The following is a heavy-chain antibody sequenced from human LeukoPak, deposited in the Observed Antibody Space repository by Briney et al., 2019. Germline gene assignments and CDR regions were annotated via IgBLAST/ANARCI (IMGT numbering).Heavy chain of an antibody. Sequence: SETLSLTCTVSGYYISSGYYWGWIRQPPGKGLGWIGSFYHSGSTYYNPSLKSRVTISVDTSKNQFSLKLSSMTAADTAVYYCARSLDSSGYYIFDLWGRGTLATVSS. CDR1: GYYISSGYY. D-gene: IGHD3-22*01. V-gene: IGHV4-38-2*02. J-gene: IGHJ2*01. CDR2: FYHSGST. CDR3: ARSLDSSGYYIFDL.